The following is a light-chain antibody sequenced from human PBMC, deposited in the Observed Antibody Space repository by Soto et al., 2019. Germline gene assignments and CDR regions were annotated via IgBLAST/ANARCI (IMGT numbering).Light chain of an antibody. V-gene: IGKV1-9*01. CDR1: QGISSF. Sequence: IQLTQSPSSLSASVGDGVTITCRASQGISSFLAWYRQKPGKAPKLMIYAASTLQSGVPSRFSGSGSGTDFTLTISSLQPEDFATYFCQQLNSYPITFGQGTRLEIK. J-gene: IGKJ5*01. CDR3: QQLNSYPIT. CDR2: AAS.